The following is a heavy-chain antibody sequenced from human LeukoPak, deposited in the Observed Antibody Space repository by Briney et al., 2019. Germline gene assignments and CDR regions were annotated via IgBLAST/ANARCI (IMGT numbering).Heavy chain of an antibody. CDR3: ARDPDTIVGANFDY. V-gene: IGHV3-30*02. CDR2: IWYDEITK. D-gene: IGHD1-26*01. J-gene: IGHJ4*02. Sequence: GGSLRLSCVASGFTFRSYGIHWVRQAPGKGLEWLAFIWYDEITKNYADSVKGRFTISRDNSKNTLYVQMNSLRPDDTAVYYCARDPDTIVGANFDYWGQGTLVTVSS. CDR1: GFTFRSYG.